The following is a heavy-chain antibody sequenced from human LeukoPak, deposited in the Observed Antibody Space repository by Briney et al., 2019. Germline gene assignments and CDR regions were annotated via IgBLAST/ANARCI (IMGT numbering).Heavy chain of an antibody. CDR1: GFTFSNYG. CDR2: ISYDGSNK. V-gene: IGHV3-30*18. CDR3: AKEKGSRYGSGSYYPDY. D-gene: IGHD3-10*01. Sequence: GGSLRLSCAASGFTFSNYGMHWVRQAPGKGLEWVAVISYDGSNKYYADSVKGRFTISRDNSKNTLYLQMNSLRAEDTAVYYCAKEKGSRYGSGSYYPDYWGQGTLVTVSS. J-gene: IGHJ4*02.